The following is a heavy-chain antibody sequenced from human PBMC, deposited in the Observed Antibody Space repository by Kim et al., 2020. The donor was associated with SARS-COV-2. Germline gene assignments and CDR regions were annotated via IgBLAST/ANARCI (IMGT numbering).Heavy chain of an antibody. V-gene: IGHV3-23*01. Sequence: GGSLRLSCAASGFTFSSYAMSWVRQSPGKGLEWVSALFGSGGSTYYADSVNGRSGISRDNSKNTSFLQMNRLRDEDTAKYYSAQSRQDLNTDYYD. CDR1: GFTFSSYA. CDR2: LFGSGGST. J-gene: IGHJ6*03. CDR3: AQSRQDLNTDYYD.